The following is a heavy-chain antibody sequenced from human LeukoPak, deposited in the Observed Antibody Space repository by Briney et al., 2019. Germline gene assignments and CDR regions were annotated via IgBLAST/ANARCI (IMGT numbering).Heavy chain of an antibody. D-gene: IGHD6-13*01. CDR2: ISSSSSYI. Sequence: GGSLRLSCAASGFTFSSYSMNWVRQAPGKGLEWVSSISSSSSYIYYADSVKGRFTISRDNSKNSLYLQMNSLRAEDTALYYCAKGYSSSWYYYYMDVWGKGTTVTVSS. CDR3: AKGYSSSWYYYYMDV. CDR1: GFTFSSYS. V-gene: IGHV3-21*04. J-gene: IGHJ6*03.